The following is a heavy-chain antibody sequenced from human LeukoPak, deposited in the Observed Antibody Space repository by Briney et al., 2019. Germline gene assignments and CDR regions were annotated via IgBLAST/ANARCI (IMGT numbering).Heavy chain of an antibody. D-gene: IGHD6-6*01. V-gene: IGHV1-69*05. J-gene: IGHJ6*03. CDR3: ARAPSYSSSSLLYYYYYYMDV. CDR1: GGTFSSYA. Sequence: GASVKVSCKASGGTFSSYAISWVRQAPGQGLEWMGGIIPIFGTANYAQKFQGRVTITTDESTSTAYMELSSLRSEDTAVYYCARAPSYSSSSLLYYYYYYMDVWGKGTTVTVSS. CDR2: IIPIFGTA.